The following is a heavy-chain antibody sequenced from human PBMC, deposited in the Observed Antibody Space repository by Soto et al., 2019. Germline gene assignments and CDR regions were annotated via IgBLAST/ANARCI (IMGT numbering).Heavy chain of an antibody. Sequence: GSLRLSCAASGFTFSSYGMHWVRQAPGKGLEWVAVIWYDGSNKYYADSVKGRFTISRDNSKNTLYLQMNSLRAEDTAVYYCARHPGTTRSFDYWGQGTLVTVSS. V-gene: IGHV3-33*01. J-gene: IGHJ4*02. CDR3: ARHPGTTRSFDY. D-gene: IGHD1-7*01. CDR1: GFTFSSYG. CDR2: IWYDGSNK.